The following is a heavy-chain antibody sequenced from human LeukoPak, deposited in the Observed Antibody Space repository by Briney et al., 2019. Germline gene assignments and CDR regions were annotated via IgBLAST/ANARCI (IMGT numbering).Heavy chain of an antibody. D-gene: IGHD5-24*01. CDR2: IYTSGST. CDR3: ARNRDGYNSFDY. Sequence: SETLSLTCAVYGGSFSGYYWSWIRQPAGKGLEWIGRIYTSGSTNYNPSLKSRVTMSVDTSKNQFSLKLSSVTAADTAVYYCARNRDGYNSFDYWGQGTLVTVSS. V-gene: IGHV4-59*10. CDR1: GGSFSGYY. J-gene: IGHJ4*02.